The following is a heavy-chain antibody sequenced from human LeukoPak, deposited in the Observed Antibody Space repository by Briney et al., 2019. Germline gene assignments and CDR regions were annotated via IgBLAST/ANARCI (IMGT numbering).Heavy chain of an antibody. CDR1: GGSISSYY. V-gene: IGHV4-59*01. CDR2: IYYSGST. Sequence: SETLSLTCTVSGGSISSYYWSWIRQPPGKGLEWIGYIYYSGSTNYNPSLKSRVTISVDTSKNQFSLKLSSVTAADTAVYYCARGRSYYDYVWGSYRFYYFDYWGQGTLVTVSS. D-gene: IGHD3-16*02. J-gene: IGHJ4*02. CDR3: ARGRSYYDYVWGSYRFYYFDY.